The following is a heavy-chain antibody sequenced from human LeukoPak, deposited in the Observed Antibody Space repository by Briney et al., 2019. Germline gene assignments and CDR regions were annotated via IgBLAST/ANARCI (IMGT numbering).Heavy chain of an antibody. CDR1: GYTFSSYG. D-gene: IGHD3-22*01. J-gene: IGHJ4*02. Sequence: ASVKVSCKASGYTFSSYGISWVRQAPGQGLGWMGWISTYNTNTHYAQKFQGRVIMTTDTAASTAYMELRSLRSDDTAVYYCARGSYYYDSSGYDYWGQGTLVTVSS. CDR3: ARGSYYYDSSGYDY. V-gene: IGHV1-18*04. CDR2: ISTYNTNT.